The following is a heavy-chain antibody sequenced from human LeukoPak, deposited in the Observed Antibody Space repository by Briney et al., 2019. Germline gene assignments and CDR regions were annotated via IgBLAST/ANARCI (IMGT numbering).Heavy chain of an antibody. CDR2: ISDSGDYT. Sequence: GGSLRLSCAGSGFTFSSYAMSWVRQAPGQGLEWVSVISDSGDYTSYADSVRGRFTISGDNSRNTLYLQMISLRPEDTAVYYCAKDTSIGKYCTNGVCSPFDYWGQGTLVTVSS. D-gene: IGHD2-8*01. V-gene: IGHV3-23*01. J-gene: IGHJ4*02. CDR3: AKDTSIGKYCTNGVCSPFDY. CDR1: GFTFSSYA.